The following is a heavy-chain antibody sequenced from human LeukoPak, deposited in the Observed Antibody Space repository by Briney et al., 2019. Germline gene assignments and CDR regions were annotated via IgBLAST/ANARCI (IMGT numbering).Heavy chain of an antibody. V-gene: IGHV3-23*01. D-gene: IGHD5-18*01. CDR3: ARGYTYGSA. CDR2: ISGNGDNT. CDR1: GFTFSTYA. Sequence: GGSLRLSCAASGFTFSTYAMNWVRQAPGKGLEWVSGISGNGDNTYYTDSVKGRFAISRDNSKNTLYLQMNSLRAEDTAVYYCARGYTYGSAWGQGTLVTVSS. J-gene: IGHJ5*02.